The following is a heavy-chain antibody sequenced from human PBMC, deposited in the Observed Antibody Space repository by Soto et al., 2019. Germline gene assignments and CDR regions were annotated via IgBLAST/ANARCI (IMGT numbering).Heavy chain of an antibody. V-gene: IGHV3-30-3*01. J-gene: IGHJ6*02. Sequence: GGSLRLSCAASGFTFSSYAMHWVRQAPGKGLEWVAVISYDGSNKYYANSLKGRFTTTSKNSKNTLYLQMNSLRAEDTAVYYCARDQLLSYYYYGMDVWGQGTTVTVSS. D-gene: IGHD2-2*01. CDR2: ISYDGSNK. CDR1: GFTFSSYA. CDR3: ARDQLLSYYYYGMDV.